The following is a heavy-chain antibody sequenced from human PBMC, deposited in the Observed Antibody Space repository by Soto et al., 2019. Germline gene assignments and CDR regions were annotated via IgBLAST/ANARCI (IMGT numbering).Heavy chain of an antibody. J-gene: IGHJ6*02. Sequence: QVQLQESGPGLVKPSETLSLTCTVSGGSISGYYWSWVRLPPGKGLEWLGYIFYSGSPSYNPSLRSRVTISVDTSKNQVSLKLRSVSAADTAVYYCAREPPDGSGSSGMDVWGRGTTVIVSS. V-gene: IGHV4-59*01. D-gene: IGHD3-10*01. CDR3: AREPPDGSGSSGMDV. CDR1: GGSISGYY. CDR2: IFYSGSP.